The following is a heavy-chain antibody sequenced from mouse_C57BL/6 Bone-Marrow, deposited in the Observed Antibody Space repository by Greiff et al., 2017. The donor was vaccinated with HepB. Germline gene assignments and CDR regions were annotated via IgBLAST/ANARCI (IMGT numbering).Heavy chain of an antibody. V-gene: IGHV14-4*01. CDR3: TTRLSSGYGGFAY. CDR1: GFNIKDDY. Sequence: EVKLLESGAELVRPGASVKLSCTASGFNIKDDYMHWVKQRPEQGLEWIGWIDPENGDTEYASKFQGKATITADTSSNTAYLQLSSLTSEDTAVYYCTTRLSSGYGGFAYWGQGTLVTVSA. D-gene: IGHD3-2*02. CDR2: IDPENGDT. J-gene: IGHJ3*01.